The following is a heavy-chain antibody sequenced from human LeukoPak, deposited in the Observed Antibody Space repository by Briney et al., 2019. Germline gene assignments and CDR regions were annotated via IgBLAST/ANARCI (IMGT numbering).Heavy chain of an antibody. CDR3: ARWLLRYFDWLPHELYYYYGMDV. Sequence: ASVKVSCKASGYTFTSYGISWVRQAPGQGLEWMGWISAYNGNTNYAQKLQGRVTMTTDTSTSTAYMELRSLRSDDTAVYYCARWLLRYFDWLPHELYYYYGMDVWGQGTTVTVSS. V-gene: IGHV1-18*01. CDR1: GYTFTSYG. D-gene: IGHD3-9*01. J-gene: IGHJ6*02. CDR2: ISAYNGNT.